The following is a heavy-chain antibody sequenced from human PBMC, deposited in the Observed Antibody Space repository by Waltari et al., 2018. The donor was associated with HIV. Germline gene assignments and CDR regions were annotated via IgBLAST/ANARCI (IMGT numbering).Heavy chain of an antibody. V-gene: IGHV3-66*01. CDR1: GFTVIDKY. Sequence: QLMESGGGRVRPGGSLRLSCEASGFTVIDKYMSWVRQSQGRGLEWVSIMYSDGATRYADVVKGRFTISRDESNNTVFLEMKRLRAEDTAVYYCARSAEKQQFSIIHYYYYYPMDVWGQGTTVTVSS. CDR2: MYSDGAT. J-gene: IGHJ6*02. CDR3: ARSAEKQQFSIIHYYYYYPMDV. D-gene: IGHD6-13*01.